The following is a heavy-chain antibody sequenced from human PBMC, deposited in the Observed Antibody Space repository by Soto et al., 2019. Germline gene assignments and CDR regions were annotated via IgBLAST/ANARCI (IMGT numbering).Heavy chain of an antibody. D-gene: IGHD6-13*01. J-gene: IGHJ4*02. CDR2: ISAYNGNT. V-gene: IGHV1-18*01. CDR3: ARDWQQLVPWIPTFDY. Sequence: ASVKVSCKASGYTFTSYGISWVRQAPGQGLEWMGWISAYNGNTNYAQKLQGRVTMTTDTSTSTAYMELRSLRSDDTAVYYCARDWQQLVPWIPTFDYWGQGTLVTVSS. CDR1: GYTFTSYG.